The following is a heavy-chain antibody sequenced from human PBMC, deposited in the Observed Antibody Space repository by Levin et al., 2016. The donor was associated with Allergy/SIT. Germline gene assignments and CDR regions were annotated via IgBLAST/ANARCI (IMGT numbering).Heavy chain of an antibody. CDR2: IYYSGST. V-gene: IGHV4-31*02. Sequence: PGKGLEWIGYIYYSGSTYYNPSLKSRVTISVDTSKNQFSLKLSSVTAADTAVYYCASDRSSGYWGQGTLVTVSS. D-gene: IGHD6-6*01. J-gene: IGHJ4*02. CDR3: ASDRSSGY.